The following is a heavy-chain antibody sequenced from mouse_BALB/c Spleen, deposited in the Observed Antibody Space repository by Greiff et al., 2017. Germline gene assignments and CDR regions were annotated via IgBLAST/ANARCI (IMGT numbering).Heavy chain of an antibody. CDR2: IWGDGST. D-gene: IGHD1-1*01. CDR3: ARGGIYYGSSHFDY. CDR1: GFSLTGYG. Sequence: VKLMESGPGLVAPSQSLSITCTVSGFSLTGYGVNWVRQPPGKGLEWLGMIWGDGSTDYNSALKSRLSISKDNSKSQVFLKMNSLQTDDTARYYCARGGIYYGSSHFDYWGQGTTLTVSS. V-gene: IGHV2-6-7*01. J-gene: IGHJ2*01.